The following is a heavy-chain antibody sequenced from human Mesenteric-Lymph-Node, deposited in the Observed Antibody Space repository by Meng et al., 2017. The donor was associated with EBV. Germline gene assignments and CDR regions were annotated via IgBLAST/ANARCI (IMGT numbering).Heavy chain of an antibody. CDR1: SPSISTSNW. CDR2: IYHTGST. D-gene: IGHD6-19*01. V-gene: IGHV4-4*02. J-gene: IGHJ5*02. Sequence: QVQLQESGPGLVKPSRTMSLTCTVSSPSISTSNWWSWVRQPPGKGLEWIGEIYHTGSTHYNPSLWGRVTMSVDKSKNQFSLTLNSVTAADTAVYYCARDALAVAGEGIHNWFDPWGQGTLVTVSS. CDR3: ARDALAVAGEGIHNWFDP.